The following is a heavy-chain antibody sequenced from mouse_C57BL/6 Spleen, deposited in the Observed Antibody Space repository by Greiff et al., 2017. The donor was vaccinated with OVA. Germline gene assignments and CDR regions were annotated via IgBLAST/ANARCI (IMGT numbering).Heavy chain of an antibody. D-gene: IGHD2-3*01. V-gene: IGHV1-82*01. J-gene: IGHJ4*01. Sequence: QVQLQQSGPELVKPGASVKISCKASGYAFSSSWMNWVKQRPGKGLEWIGRIYPGDGDTNYNGKFKGKATLTADKSSSTAYMQLSSLTSEDSAVYFCARYDGYYIMDYWGQGTSVTVSS. CDR3: ARYDGYYIMDY. CDR2: IYPGDGDT. CDR1: GYAFSSSW.